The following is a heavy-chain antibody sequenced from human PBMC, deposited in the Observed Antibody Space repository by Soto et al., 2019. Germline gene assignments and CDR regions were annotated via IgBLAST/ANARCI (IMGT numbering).Heavy chain of an antibody. D-gene: IGHD2-15*01. V-gene: IGHV1-69*13. CDR1: GGTFSSYA. CDR3: ARDRRVVAATPTNDAFDI. Sequence: ASVKVSCKASGGTFSSYAISWVRQAPGQGLEWMGGIIPIFGTANYAQKFQGRVTITADESTSTAYMELSSLRSEDTAVYYCARDRRVVAATPTNDAFDIWGQGTMVTVSS. CDR2: IIPIFGTA. J-gene: IGHJ3*02.